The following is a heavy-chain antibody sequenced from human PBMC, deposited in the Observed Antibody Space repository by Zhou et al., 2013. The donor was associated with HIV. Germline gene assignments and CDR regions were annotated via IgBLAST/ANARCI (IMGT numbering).Heavy chain of an antibody. CDR3: VAEQVADVFXI. D-gene: IGHD2-15*01. CDR1: GYTFTGDY. CDR2: ANPKGDT. Sequence: QVQLVQSGAEVKKPGASMKVSCKASGYTFTGDYMHWVRQAPGQGLEWMGWANPKGDTKYAQKFQGRVTMTRDASINTANMELISLRFDDTAVYYCVAEQVADVFXIWGPGDNGQRLF. V-gene: IGHV1-2*02. J-gene: IGHJ3*02.